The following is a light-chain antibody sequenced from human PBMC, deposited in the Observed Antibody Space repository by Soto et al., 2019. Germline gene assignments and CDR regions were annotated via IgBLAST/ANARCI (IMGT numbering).Light chain of an antibody. Sequence: QSVLTQPPSASGSPGQSVTISCTGTSSDVGGYNYVSWYQQHPGKAPKLMIYEVSKRPSGVPDRFSGSKSGNTASLTVSGLQADDEADYYCSSYAGSNHVVFGGGTKLTVL. V-gene: IGLV2-8*01. J-gene: IGLJ2*01. CDR2: EVS. CDR3: SSYAGSNHVV. CDR1: SSDVGGYNY.